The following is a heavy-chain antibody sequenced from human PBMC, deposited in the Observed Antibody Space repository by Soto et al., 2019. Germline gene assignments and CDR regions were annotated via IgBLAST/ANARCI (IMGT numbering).Heavy chain of an antibody. CDR3: ARARRLLRGSSSSVDY. CDR2: ISAYNGNT. Sequence: ASVKVSCKASGYTFTSYGISWVRQAPGQGLEWMGWISAYNGNTNYAQKLQGRVTMTTDTSTSTAYMELRSLRSDDTAVYYCARARRLLRGSSSSVDYWGQGTLVTVSS. V-gene: IGHV1-18*01. J-gene: IGHJ4*02. CDR1: GYTFTSYG. D-gene: IGHD6-6*01.